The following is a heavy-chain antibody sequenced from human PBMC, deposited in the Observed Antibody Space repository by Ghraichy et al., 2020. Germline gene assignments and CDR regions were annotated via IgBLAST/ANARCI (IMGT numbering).Heavy chain of an antibody. CDR2: VYYSGST. CDR3: ARTPPTYVHFDF. J-gene: IGHJ4*02. V-gene: IGHV4-61*01. Sequence: SETLSLTCTVSGGSVSSGFHYWSWIRQPPGKGLEWIGYVYYSGSTNYNPSLKSRVTISVDTSKNQFSLKLSSVTAADTAIYYCARTPPTYVHFDFWGQGSLVTVSS. D-gene: IGHD3-10*02. CDR1: GGSVSSGFHY.